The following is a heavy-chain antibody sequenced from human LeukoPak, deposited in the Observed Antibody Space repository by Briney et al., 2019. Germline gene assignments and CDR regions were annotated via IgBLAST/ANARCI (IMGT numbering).Heavy chain of an antibody. V-gene: IGHV4-4*07. CDR1: GGSISSYY. Sequence: SETLSLTCTVSGGSISSYYWSWIRQPAGKGLEWIGRIYTSGSTNYNPYLKSRVTMSVDTSKNQFSLKLSSVTAADTAVYYCARGYQQLVGPYYYYGMDVWGQGTTVTVSS. D-gene: IGHD6-13*01. CDR3: ARGYQQLVGPYYYYGMDV. CDR2: IYTSGST. J-gene: IGHJ6*02.